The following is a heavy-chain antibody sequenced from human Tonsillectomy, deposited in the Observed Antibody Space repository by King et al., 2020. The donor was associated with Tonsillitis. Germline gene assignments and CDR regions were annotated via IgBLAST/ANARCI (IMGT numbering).Heavy chain of an antibody. D-gene: IGHD3-22*01. CDR3: AREYYDSSGYYNGGY. CDR1: GFTFSSYS. V-gene: IGHV3-48*02. J-gene: IGHJ4*02. CDR2: ISSGSTTI. Sequence: VQLVESGGGLVQPGGSLRLSCAASGFTFSSYSMNWVRQAPGKGLEWVSYISSGSTTIYYADSVKGRFTISRDNAKNSLYLQMNSLRDEVTAVYYCAREYYDSSGYYNGGYWGQGTLVTVSS.